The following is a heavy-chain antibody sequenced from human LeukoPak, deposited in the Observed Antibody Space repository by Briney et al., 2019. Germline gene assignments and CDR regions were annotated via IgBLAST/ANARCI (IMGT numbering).Heavy chain of an antibody. Sequence: GRSLRPSCAAYGFTFSSYTMKWVSQAPGKRLKWVSYISNNSSYISYADSVKGRFTISRDNAENSLYLQMNSLRVEDTAVYYCARGSEGYCSGGGCYYGMDVWGQGTTVTVSS. CDR2: ISNNSSYI. CDR3: ARGSEGYCSGGGCYYGMDV. D-gene: IGHD2-15*01. J-gene: IGHJ6*01. V-gene: IGHV3-21*01. CDR1: GFTFSSYT.